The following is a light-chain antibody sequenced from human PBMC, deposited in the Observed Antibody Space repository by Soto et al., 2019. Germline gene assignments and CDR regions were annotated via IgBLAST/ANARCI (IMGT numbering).Light chain of an antibody. CDR2: GAS. CDR1: QSVSSSY. J-gene: IGKJ1*01. Sequence: ESVFKQSPGALSLSPGERATLSCRASQSVSSSYLAWYQQKPGQAPRLLIYGASSRATGIPDRFSGSGSGKDFTLTISRREPTDLAVYYCQHYVSSLWRFGQGTKV. V-gene: IGKV3-20*01. CDR3: QHYVSSLWR.